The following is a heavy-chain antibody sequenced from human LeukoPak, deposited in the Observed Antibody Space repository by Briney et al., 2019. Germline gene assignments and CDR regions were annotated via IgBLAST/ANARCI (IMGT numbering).Heavy chain of an antibody. CDR1: GFTFSSYA. J-gene: IGHJ3*02. V-gene: IGHV3-30*04. CDR3: AKAANWGAFDI. CDR2: ISYDGSNK. D-gene: IGHD7-27*01. Sequence: PGGSLRLSCAASGFTFSSYAMHWVRQAPGKGLEWVAVISYDGSNKYYADSLKGRFTISRDNSKNTLYLQMNSLRADDTAVYYCAKAANWGAFDIWGQGTMVTVSS.